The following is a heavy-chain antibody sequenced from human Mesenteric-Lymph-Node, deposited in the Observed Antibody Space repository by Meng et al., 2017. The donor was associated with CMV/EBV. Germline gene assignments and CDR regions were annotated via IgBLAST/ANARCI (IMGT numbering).Heavy chain of an antibody. CDR2: IYSGGDT. J-gene: IGHJ6*02. CDR1: GFTVSTNY. D-gene: IGHD6-6*01. CDR3: ARPSIAGLDYYYYGMDV. V-gene: IGHV3-53*01. Sequence: GESLKISCAVSGFTVSTNYWSWVRQAPGKGLEWVSLIYSGGDTFYLDSVKGRFTISRDDSKNTLYLQMNSLRGEDTAVYYCARPSIAGLDYYYYGMDVWGQGTTVTVSS.